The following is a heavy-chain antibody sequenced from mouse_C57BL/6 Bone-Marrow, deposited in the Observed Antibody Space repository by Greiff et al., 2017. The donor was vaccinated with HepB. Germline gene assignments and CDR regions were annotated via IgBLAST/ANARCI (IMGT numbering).Heavy chain of an antibody. CDR2: ISSDSTTV. D-gene: IGHD2-2*01. J-gene: IGHJ2*01. Sequence: DVQLVESGGGLVQPGGSRKLSCSPSGFTFSSFGMHWVRQVPEKGLEWVAYISSDSTTVYYAVTVKGRFIISRDNPKNTLFLQMTSLRSEDSAMYYCARLVVSSYFDYWGQGTTLTVSS. CDR1: GFTFSSFG. V-gene: IGHV5-17*02. CDR3: ARLVVSSYFDY.